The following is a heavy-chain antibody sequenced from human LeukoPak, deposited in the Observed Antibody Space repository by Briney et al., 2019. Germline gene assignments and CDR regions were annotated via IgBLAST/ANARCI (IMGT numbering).Heavy chain of an antibody. D-gene: IGHD3-16*02. V-gene: IGHV7-4-1*02. CDR3: ARTMITFGGVIVGGDY. CDR1: GYTFTSYA. Sequence: ASVEVSCKASGYTFTSYAMNWVRQAPGQGLEWMGWINTNTGNPTYAQGFTGRFVFSLDTSVSTAYLQISSLKAEDTAVYYCARTMITFGGVIVGGDYWGQGTLVTVSS. J-gene: IGHJ4*02. CDR2: INTNTGNP.